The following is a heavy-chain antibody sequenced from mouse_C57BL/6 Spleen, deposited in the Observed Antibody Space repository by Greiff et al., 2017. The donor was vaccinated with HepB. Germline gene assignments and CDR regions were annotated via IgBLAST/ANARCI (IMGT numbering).Heavy chain of an antibody. J-gene: IGHJ2*01. V-gene: IGHV7-3*01. Sequence: DVMLVESGGGLVQPGGSLSLSCAASGFTFTDYYMSWVRQPPGKALEWLGFIRNKANGYTTEYSASVKGRFTISRDNSQSIFYLQMNALRAEDSATYYCARSVVARYFDYWGQGTTLTVSS. CDR1: GFTFTDYY. CDR3: ARSVVARYFDY. CDR2: IRNKANGYTT. D-gene: IGHD1-1*01.